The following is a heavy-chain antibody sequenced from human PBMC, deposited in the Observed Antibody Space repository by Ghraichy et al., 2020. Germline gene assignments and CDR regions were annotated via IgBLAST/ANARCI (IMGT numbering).Heavy chain of an antibody. V-gene: IGHV3-30*18. CDR2: VSYDGNQK. CDR3: AKDSSGWYASLNYFYYRMYV. Sequence: GESLNISCAASGFTFSHFGMHWVRQAPGKGLEWVALVSYDGNQKYYGDSVKGRFTISRDNSKNAMYLQMNSLRGDDTAVYYCAKDSSGWYASLNYFYYRMYVCCRATSLTVAS. D-gene: IGHD6-19*01. J-gene: IGHJ6*02. CDR1: GFTFSHFG.